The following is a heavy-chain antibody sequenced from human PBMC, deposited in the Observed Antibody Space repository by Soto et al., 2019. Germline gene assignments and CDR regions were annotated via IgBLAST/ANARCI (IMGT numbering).Heavy chain of an antibody. CDR2: IFYRRST. V-gene: IGHV4-31*03. Sequence: QVQLQESGPGLVKPSQTLSLTCSVSGGSISSGDYYWSWVRQHPGKGLEWIGYIFYRRSTYYNPSLKSRVTISVDTSKNQFSLKLSSVTAADTAVYYCARGGSGDIVVVAAIDYWGQGTLVTVSS. CDR3: ARGGSGDIVVVAAIDY. J-gene: IGHJ4*02. CDR1: GGSISSGDYY. D-gene: IGHD2-15*01.